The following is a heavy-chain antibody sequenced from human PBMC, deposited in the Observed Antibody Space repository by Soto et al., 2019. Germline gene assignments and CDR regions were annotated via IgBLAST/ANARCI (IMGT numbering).Heavy chain of an antibody. J-gene: IGHJ5*02. CDR1: GYTFTGYY. CDR2: INPNSGGT. Sequence: QVQLVQSGAEVKKPGASVKVSCKASGYTFTGYYMHWVRQAPGQGLEWMGWINPNSGGTNYAQKFQGRVTMTRDTSISTAYMELSRLRSDDTAVYYCAREFVAYYDFWSGYYTHNWFDPLGQGTLVTVSS. V-gene: IGHV1-2*02. D-gene: IGHD3-3*01. CDR3: AREFVAYYDFWSGYYTHNWFDP.